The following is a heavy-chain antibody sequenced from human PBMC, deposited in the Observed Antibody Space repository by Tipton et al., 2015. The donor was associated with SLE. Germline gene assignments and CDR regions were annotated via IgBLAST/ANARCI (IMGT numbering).Heavy chain of an antibody. CDR3: ARTHRLPYRVYFDS. CDR2: IYYSGSP. Sequence: TLSLTCSVSGGSISSSDFSWGWIRQPPGEGLESIGSIYYSGSPSYNPSLRNRVTISVDTSRNQLSLELNYVTAADTAVYYCARTHRLPYRVYFDSWGQGALVTVSS. V-gene: IGHV4-39*07. J-gene: IGHJ4*02. D-gene: IGHD1-1*01. CDR1: GGSISSSDFS.